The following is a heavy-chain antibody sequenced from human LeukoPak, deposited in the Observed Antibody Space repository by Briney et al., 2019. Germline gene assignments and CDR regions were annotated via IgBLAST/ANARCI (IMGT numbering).Heavy chain of an antibody. V-gene: IGHV3-30*18. CDR1: GFTFSSYG. J-gene: IGHJ5*02. D-gene: IGHD3-22*01. Sequence: HPGGSLRLSCAASGFTFSSYGMSWVRQAPGKGLEWVAVISYDGSNKYYADSVKGRFTISRDNSKNTLYLQMNSLRAEDTAVYYCAKEYYYDSSGYYDAWGQGTLVTVSS. CDR3: AKEYYYDSSGYYDA. CDR2: ISYDGSNK.